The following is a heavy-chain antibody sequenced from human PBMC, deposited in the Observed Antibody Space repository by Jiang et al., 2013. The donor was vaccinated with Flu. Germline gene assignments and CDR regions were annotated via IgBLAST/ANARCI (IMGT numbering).Heavy chain of an antibody. V-gene: IGHV3-21*01. D-gene: IGHD3-10*01. J-gene: IGHJ4*02. CDR3: ARGGWFREYGLDY. CDR2: ISSSSSYI. Sequence: EWVSSISSSSSYIYYADSVKGRFTISRDNAKNSLYLQMNSLRAEDTAAYYCARGGWFREYGLDYWGQGTLVTVSS.